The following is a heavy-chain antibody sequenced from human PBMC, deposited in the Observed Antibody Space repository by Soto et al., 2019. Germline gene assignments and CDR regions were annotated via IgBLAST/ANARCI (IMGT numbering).Heavy chain of an antibody. CDR3: ARVLGNDAFDI. V-gene: IGHV4-4*02. Sequence: QVQLQESGPGLVKPSGTLSLTCAVSGGSISSSNWWSWVRQPPGKGLEWIGEIYHSGSTNYNPSLEXRXTXSXXKSKNQFSLKLSSVTAADTAVDYCARVLGNDAFDIWGQGTMVTVSS. CDR2: IYHSGST. J-gene: IGHJ3*02. CDR1: GGSISSSNW. D-gene: IGHD3-3*02.